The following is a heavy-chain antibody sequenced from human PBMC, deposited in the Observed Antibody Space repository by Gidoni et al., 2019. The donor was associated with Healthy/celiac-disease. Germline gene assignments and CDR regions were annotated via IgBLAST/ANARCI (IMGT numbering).Heavy chain of an antibody. Sequence: QVQLQQWGAGLLKPSETLSLTCAVYGGSFSGYYWSWIRQPPGKGLEWIGEINHSGSTNYNPSLKSRVTISVDTSKNQFSLKLSSVTAADTAVYYCARSGNDILTGYRSWFDPWGQGTLVTVSS. CDR3: ARSGNDILTGYRSWFDP. CDR2: INHSGST. J-gene: IGHJ5*02. CDR1: GGSFSGYY. V-gene: IGHV4-34*01. D-gene: IGHD3-9*01.